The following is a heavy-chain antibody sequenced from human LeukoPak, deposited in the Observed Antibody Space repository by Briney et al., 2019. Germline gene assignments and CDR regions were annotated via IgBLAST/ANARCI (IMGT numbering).Heavy chain of an antibody. Sequence: GGSLRLSCAASGFTFSGYSMKWVRQAPGKGLEWVSYISSSNSYIYYADSVKGRFTISRDNAKNSLYLQMNSLRAEDTAVYYCARGEYYYDSSGSSPLFDYWGQGTLVTVSS. CDR1: GFTFSGYS. V-gene: IGHV3-21*01. CDR3: ARGEYYYDSSGSSPLFDY. D-gene: IGHD3-22*01. CDR2: ISSSNSYI. J-gene: IGHJ4*02.